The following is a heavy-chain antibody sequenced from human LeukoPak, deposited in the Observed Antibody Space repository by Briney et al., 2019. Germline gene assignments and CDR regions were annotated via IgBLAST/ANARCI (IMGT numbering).Heavy chain of an antibody. D-gene: IGHD1-14*01. CDR2: IYYSGST. CDR3: ARDRYYYGMDV. CDR1: GGSISSYY. V-gene: IGHV4-59*12. J-gene: IGHJ6*02. Sequence: PSETLSLTCTVSGGSISSYYWSWIRQPPGKGLEWIGYIYYSGSTNYNPSLKSRVTISVDTSKNQFSLKLSSVTAADTAVYYCARDRYYYGMDVWGQGTTVTVSS.